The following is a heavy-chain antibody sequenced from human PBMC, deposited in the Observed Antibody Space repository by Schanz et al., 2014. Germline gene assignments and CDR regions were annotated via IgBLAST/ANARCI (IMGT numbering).Heavy chain of an antibody. CDR3: ARDQSPYTNPSDVRYFDY. V-gene: IGHV1-46*01. J-gene: IGHJ4*02. Sequence: QVQLVQSGAEVKKPGASVKVSCKASGYTFTSYSMHWVRQAPGQGLEWMGIINLSGGSTNNAQKFQGRLTMTRDTSTSTVYMELSSLRSEDTAVYYCARDQSPYTNPSDVRYFDYWGQGSLVTVSS. D-gene: IGHD6-6*01. CDR2: INLSGGST. CDR1: GYTFTSYS.